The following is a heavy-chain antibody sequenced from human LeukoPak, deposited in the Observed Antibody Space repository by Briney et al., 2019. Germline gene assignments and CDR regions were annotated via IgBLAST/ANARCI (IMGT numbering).Heavy chain of an antibody. Sequence: GGSLRLSCAASGFTSSDYYMSWIRQAPGKGLEWVSYISGSGTTIYYADSVKGRFTISRDNAQNSLYLQMNSLRAEDTAVYYCARDNYGERKVDYWGQGTLVTVSS. CDR2: ISGSGTTI. J-gene: IGHJ4*02. V-gene: IGHV3-11*01. D-gene: IGHD4-17*01. CDR3: ARDNYGERKVDY. CDR1: GFTSSDYY.